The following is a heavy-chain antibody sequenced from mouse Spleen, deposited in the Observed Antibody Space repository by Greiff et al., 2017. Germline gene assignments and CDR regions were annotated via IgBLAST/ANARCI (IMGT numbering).Heavy chain of an antibody. CDR2: ISNGGGST. CDR1: GFTFSDYY. J-gene: IGHJ3*01. V-gene: IGHV5-12*01. Sequence: EVKLMESGGGLVQPGGSLKLSCAASGFTFSDYYMYWVRQTPEKRLEWVAYISNGGGSTYYPDTVKGRFTISRDNAKNTLYLQISRLKSEDTAMYYCARPFYGSSPWFAYWGQGTLVTVSA. CDR3: ARPFYGSSPWFAY. D-gene: IGHD1-1*01.